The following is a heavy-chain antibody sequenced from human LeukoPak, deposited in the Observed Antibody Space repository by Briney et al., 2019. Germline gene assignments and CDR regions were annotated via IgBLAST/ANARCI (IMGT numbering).Heavy chain of an antibody. CDR3: TTVTFDWSPEPPQFDY. J-gene: IGHJ4*02. Sequence: GGSLRLSCAASGFTFSDAWMSWVRQAPGKGLEWVGRIKSKTDGGTTDYAAPVKGRFTISRDDSKNTLYLQMNSLKTEDTAVYYCTTVTFDWSPEPPQFDYWGQGTLVTVSS. D-gene: IGHD3-9*01. V-gene: IGHV3-15*01. CDR2: IKSKTDGGTT. CDR1: GFTFSDAW.